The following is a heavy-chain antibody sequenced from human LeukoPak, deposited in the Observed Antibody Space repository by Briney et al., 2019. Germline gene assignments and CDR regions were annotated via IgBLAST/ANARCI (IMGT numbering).Heavy chain of an antibody. D-gene: IGHD3-3*01. V-gene: IGHV3-23*01. CDR1: GFTFSSYA. Sequence: HPGGSLRLSCAASGFTFSSYAMSWVRQVPGKGLEWVSVISGSGSNTYYADSVKGRFTISRDNSKNTLYLQMNSLGVEDTAVYYCARDPQPYDFWSGYWNCWGQGTLVTVSP. CDR3: ARDPQPYDFWSGYWNC. J-gene: IGHJ4*02. CDR2: ISGSGSNT.